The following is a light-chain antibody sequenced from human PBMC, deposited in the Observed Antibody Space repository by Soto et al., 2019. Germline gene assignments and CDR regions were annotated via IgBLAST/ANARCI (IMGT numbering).Light chain of an antibody. CDR2: AAS. CDR3: QQSYSTPYT. CDR1: QSISSY. V-gene: IGKV1-39*01. J-gene: IGKJ2*01. Sequence: DIQMTQSPSSLSASVGDRVTITCRASQSISSYLNWYQQKPGKAPKLLIYAASSLQSGFPSRFSGSGSGTDFTLTISILQPEDFATYYSQQSYSTPYTFGQGTKLEIK.